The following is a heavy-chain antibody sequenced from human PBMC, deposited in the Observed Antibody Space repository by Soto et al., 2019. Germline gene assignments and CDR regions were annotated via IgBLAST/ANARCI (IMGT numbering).Heavy chain of an antibody. V-gene: IGHV3-30*18. D-gene: IGHD4-17*01. CDR1: GFTFSSYG. J-gene: IGHJ6*02. CDR2: ISYYGSNK. CDR3: AKSRLSYGDYKNYYYGMDV. Sequence: QVQLVESGGGVVQPGRSLRLSCAASGFTFSSYGMHWVRQAPGKGLEWVAVISYYGSNKYYADSVKGRFTISRDNSKNTLYLQMNSLRAEDTAVYYCAKSRLSYGDYKNYYYGMDVWGQGTTVTVSS.